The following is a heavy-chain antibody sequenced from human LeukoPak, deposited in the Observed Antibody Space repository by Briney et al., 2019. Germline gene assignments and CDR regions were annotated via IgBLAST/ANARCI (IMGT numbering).Heavy chain of an antibody. D-gene: IGHD5-12*01. CDR1: GYSFTSYW. CDR3: ARSRLTVATKYYYYYGMDV. V-gene: IGHV5-51*01. CDR2: IYPGDSDT. Sequence: GESLKISCKGSGYSFTSYWIGWVRQMPGKGLEWMGIIYPGDSDTRYSPSFQSQVTISADKSISTAYLQWSSLKASDTAMYYCARSRLTVATKYYYYYGMDVWGQGTTVTVSS. J-gene: IGHJ6*02.